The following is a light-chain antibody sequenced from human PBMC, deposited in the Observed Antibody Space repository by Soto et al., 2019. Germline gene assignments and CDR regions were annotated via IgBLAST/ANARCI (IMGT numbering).Light chain of an antibody. CDR1: QSISSW. CDR2: GAS. Sequence: DIQMTQSPSTLSASVVDRVTISCRASQSISSWLAWYLQTPGKVPKLLIYGASTLKSGVPSRFSGSGYGADFTLTISSLQPEDVGTYYCQKYDSAPWTFGQGTKV. J-gene: IGKJ1*01. CDR3: QKYDSAPWT. V-gene: IGKV1-27*01.